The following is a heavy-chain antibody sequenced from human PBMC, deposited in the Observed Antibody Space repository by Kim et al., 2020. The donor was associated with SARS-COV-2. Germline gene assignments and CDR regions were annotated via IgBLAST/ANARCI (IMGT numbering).Heavy chain of an antibody. D-gene: IGHD3-22*01. V-gene: IGHV3-48*03. CDR2: ISSSGSTI. CDR3: ARLYDSSGKDAFDI. Sequence: GGSLRLSCAASGFTFSSYEMNWVRQAPGKGLEWVSYISSSGSTIYYADSVKGRFTISRDNAKNSLYLQMNSLRAEDTAVYYCARLYDSSGKDAFDIWGQGTMVTVSS. J-gene: IGHJ3*02. CDR1: GFTFSSYE.